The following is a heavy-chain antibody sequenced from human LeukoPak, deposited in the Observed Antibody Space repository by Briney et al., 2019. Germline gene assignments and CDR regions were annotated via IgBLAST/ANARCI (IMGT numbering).Heavy chain of an antibody. D-gene: IGHD1-14*01. J-gene: IGHJ6*03. V-gene: IGHV3-23*01. Sequence: PGGSLRLSCAASGFTFSNYALSWVRQAPGKGPEWVSGISGSGGSTYYTDSVKGRFTISRDNSKNTLYLQVNSLRAEDTAVYFCAKSPDDYYYFYMDVWGKGTTVTVSS. CDR3: AKSPDDYYYFYMDV. CDR1: GFTFSNYA. CDR2: ISGSGGST.